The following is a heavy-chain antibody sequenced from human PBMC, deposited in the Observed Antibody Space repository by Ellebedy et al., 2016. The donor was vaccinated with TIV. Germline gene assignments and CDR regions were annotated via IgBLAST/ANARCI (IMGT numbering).Heavy chain of an antibody. V-gene: IGHV1-69*13. Sequence: AASVKVSCKASGGTFSSYAISWARQAPGQGLEWMGGVIPMFGTANYAQKFQGRVTITADDSTSTAYMELRSLGSEDTAVYYCAREIISMIVVARTYYFDYWGQGTLVTVSS. CDR1: GGTFSSYA. CDR2: VIPMFGTA. D-gene: IGHD3-22*01. J-gene: IGHJ4*02. CDR3: AREIISMIVVARTYYFDY.